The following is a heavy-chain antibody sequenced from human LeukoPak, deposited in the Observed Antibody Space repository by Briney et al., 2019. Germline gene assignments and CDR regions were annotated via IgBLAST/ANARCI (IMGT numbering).Heavy chain of an antibody. D-gene: IGHD5-18*01. CDR2: IYYSGST. V-gene: IGHV4-31*03. Sequence: SETLSLTCTVSGGSISSGGYYWSWIRQHPGKGLEWIGYIYYSGSTYYNPSLKSRVTISVDTSKNRFSLKLSSVTAADTAVYYCARQVDTAMVNFDYWGQGTLVTVSS. J-gene: IGHJ4*02. CDR3: ARQVDTAMVNFDY. CDR1: GGSISSGGYY.